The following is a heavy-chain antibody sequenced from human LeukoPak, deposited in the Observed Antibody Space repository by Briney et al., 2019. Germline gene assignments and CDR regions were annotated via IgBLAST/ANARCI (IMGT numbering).Heavy chain of an antibody. CDR3: ARGYGGNSGSIIWFDP. Sequence: GGSLRLSCAASGFTFSSYGMHWVRQAPGKGLEWVAVISYDGSNKYYADSVKGRFTISRDNSKNTLYLQMNSLRAEDTAVYYCARGYGGNSGSIIWFDPWGQGTLVTVSS. J-gene: IGHJ5*02. D-gene: IGHD4-23*01. V-gene: IGHV3-30*03. CDR1: GFTFSSYG. CDR2: ISYDGSNK.